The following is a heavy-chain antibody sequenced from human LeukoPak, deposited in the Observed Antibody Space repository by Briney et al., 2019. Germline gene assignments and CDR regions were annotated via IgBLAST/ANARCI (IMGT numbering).Heavy chain of an antibody. D-gene: IGHD3-16*02. Sequence: GGSLRLSCAASGFTFSGYAMSWVRQAPGKGLEWVSAISGSGGSTYYTDSVKGQFTISRDNSKNTLYLQMNSLRAEDTAVYYCAKNRRVVIPFDYWGQGTLVTVSS. CDR1: GFTFSGYA. CDR3: AKNRRVVIPFDY. CDR2: ISGSGGST. J-gene: IGHJ4*02. V-gene: IGHV3-23*01.